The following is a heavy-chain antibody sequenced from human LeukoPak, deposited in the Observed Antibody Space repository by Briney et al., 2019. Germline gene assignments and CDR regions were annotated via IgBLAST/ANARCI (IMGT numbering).Heavy chain of an antibody. D-gene: IGHD2-2*01. CDR2: IIPIFGTA. Sequence: SVKVSCKASGGTFSSYAISWVRQAPGQGLEWMGGIIPIFGTANYAQKFQGRVTITADESTSTAYMELSSLRSEDTAVYYCARVSARYCSSTSCYYFDYWGQRTLVTVSS. J-gene: IGHJ4*02. CDR1: GGTFSSYA. V-gene: IGHV1-69*01. CDR3: ARVSARYCSSTSCYYFDY.